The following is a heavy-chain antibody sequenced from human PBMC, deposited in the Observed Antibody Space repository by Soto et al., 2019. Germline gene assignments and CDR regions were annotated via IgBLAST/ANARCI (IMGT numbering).Heavy chain of an antibody. Sequence: PGGSLRLSCAASGFTFSSYWMHWVRQAPGKGLVWVSRINSDGSSTRYVDSVKGRFTISRDNAKNTLYLQMNSLRAEDTAVYFCAKGYSGYDYGDWGQGSLVTVSS. V-gene: IGHV3-74*01. CDR1: GFTFSSYW. D-gene: IGHD5-12*01. J-gene: IGHJ4*02. CDR3: AKGYSGYDYGD. CDR2: INSDGSST.